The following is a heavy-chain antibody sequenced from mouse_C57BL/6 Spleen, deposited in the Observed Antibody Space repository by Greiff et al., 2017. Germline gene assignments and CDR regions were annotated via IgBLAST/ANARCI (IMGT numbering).Heavy chain of an antibody. CDR2: INPNTGGT. CDR1: GYTFTDYY. Sequence: VQLQQSGPELVKPGASVKISCKASGYTFTDYYMNWVKQSHGKSLEWIGDINPNTGGTSYNQKFKGKATLTVDKSSSTAYMELRSLTSEDSAVYYCAREWNWDGYWGQGTTLTVSS. J-gene: IGHJ2*01. D-gene: IGHD4-1*01. CDR3: AREWNWDGY. V-gene: IGHV1-26*01.